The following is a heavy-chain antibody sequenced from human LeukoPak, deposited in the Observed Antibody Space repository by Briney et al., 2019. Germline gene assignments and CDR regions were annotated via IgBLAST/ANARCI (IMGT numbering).Heavy chain of an antibody. CDR2: IKSKTDGGTT. J-gene: IGHJ4*02. D-gene: IGHD4-17*01. CDR3: TTADYGDYNPEFDY. CDR1: GFTFSNAW. Sequence: GGSLRLSCAASGFTFSNAWMSWVRQAPGKGLEWGGRIKSKTDGGTTDYAAPVKGRFTISRDDSKNTLYLQMNSLKTEDTAVYYCTTADYGDYNPEFDYWGQGTLVTVSS. V-gene: IGHV3-15*01.